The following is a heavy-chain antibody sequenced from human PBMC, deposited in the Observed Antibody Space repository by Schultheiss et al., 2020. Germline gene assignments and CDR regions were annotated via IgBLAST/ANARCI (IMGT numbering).Heavy chain of an antibody. CDR3: ARVKPVTRNYDPGVFDY. CDR1: GGFISSSSYY. D-gene: IGHD3-3*01. Sequence: GSLRLSCTVSGGFISSSSYYWGWIRQPPGKGLEWIGSIYHSGSTNYNPSLKSRVTISVDKSKNQFSLKLSSVTAADTAVYYCARVKPVTRNYDPGVFDYWGQGTLVTVSS. CDR2: IYHSGST. J-gene: IGHJ4*02. V-gene: IGHV4-39*07.